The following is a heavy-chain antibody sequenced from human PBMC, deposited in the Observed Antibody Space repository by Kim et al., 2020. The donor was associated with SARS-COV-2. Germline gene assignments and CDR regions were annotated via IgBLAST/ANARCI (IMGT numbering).Heavy chain of an antibody. D-gene: IGHD5-12*01. V-gene: IGHV3-15*01. J-gene: IGHJ4*02. CDR2: GTT. CDR3: TTMASASFDY. Sequence: GTTDYAAPVKGRFTISRDVSQNTLYLQMNSLKTEDTAIYYYTTMASASFDYWGQGTLVTVSP.